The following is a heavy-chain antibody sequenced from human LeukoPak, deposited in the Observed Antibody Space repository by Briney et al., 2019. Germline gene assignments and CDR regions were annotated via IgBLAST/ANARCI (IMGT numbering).Heavy chain of an antibody. CDR3: ARERGDYYGSGSYYSPHYMDV. Sequence: GGSLRLSCAASGFTFSDYYMSWIRQAPGKGLEWVSYISSSGSTIYYADSVKGRFTISRDNAKNSLYLQMNSLRAEDTAVYYCARERGDYYGSGSYYSPHYMDVWGKGTTVTVSS. CDR1: GFTFSDYY. J-gene: IGHJ6*03. V-gene: IGHV3-11*04. CDR2: ISSSGSTI. D-gene: IGHD3-10*01.